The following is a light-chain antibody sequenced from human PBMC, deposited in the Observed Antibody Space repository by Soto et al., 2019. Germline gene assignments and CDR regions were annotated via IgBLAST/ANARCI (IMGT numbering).Light chain of an antibody. CDR2: LNSDGSH. V-gene: IGLV4-69*01. CDR3: QTWGTGPVI. J-gene: IGLJ2*01. Sequence: QLVLTQSPSASASLGASVKLTCTLSSGHNTYAIAWHRQQPEKGPRYLMKLNSDGSHTKGDGIPDRFSGSSSGAERYLTISRLQSEHEADYYCQTWGTGPVIFGGGTKLTVL. CDR1: SGHNTYA.